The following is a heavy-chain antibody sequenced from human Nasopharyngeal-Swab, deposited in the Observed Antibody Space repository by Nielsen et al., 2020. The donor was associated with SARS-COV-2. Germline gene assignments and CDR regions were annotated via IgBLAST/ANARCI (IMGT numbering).Heavy chain of an antibody. CDR1: GGSISSYY. Sequence: SDTLSLTCTVSGGSISSYYWSWIRQPPGKGLEWIGYIYYSGSTNYNPSLKSRVTISVDTSKNQFSLKLSSVTAADTAVYYCARAGVGGAFDIWGQGTMVTVSS. V-gene: IGHV4-59*01. CDR2: IYYSGST. CDR3: ARAGVGGAFDI. D-gene: IGHD3-16*01. J-gene: IGHJ3*02.